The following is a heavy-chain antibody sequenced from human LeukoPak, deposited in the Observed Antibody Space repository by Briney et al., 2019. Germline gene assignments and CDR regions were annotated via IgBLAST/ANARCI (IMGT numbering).Heavy chain of an antibody. CDR1: GFTFSSYS. Sequence: GGSLRLSCAASGFTFSSYSMNWVLQAPGKGLESVSSISSSSSYIYYADSVKGRFTISRDISKNTLYLQMNSLRAEDTAVYYCAVVDSSGWYCHDYRGQGTLVTVSS. J-gene: IGHJ4*02. CDR2: ISSSSSYI. V-gene: IGHV3-21*01. D-gene: IGHD6-19*01. CDR3: AVVDSSGWYCHDY.